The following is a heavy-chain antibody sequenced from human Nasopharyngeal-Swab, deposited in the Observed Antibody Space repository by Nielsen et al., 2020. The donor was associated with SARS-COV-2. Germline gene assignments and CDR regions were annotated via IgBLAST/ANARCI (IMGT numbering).Heavy chain of an antibody. CDR3: ARRHGGIDYYCYYMDV. CDR1: GYTFTSYG. D-gene: IGHD1-26*01. J-gene: IGHJ6*03. CDR2: ISAYNGNT. Sequence: ASVKVSCKASGYTFTSYGISWVRQAPGQGLEWMGWISAYNGNTNYAQKLQGRVTMTTDTSTSTAYMELRSLRSDDTAVYYCARRHGGIDYYCYYMDVWGKGTTVTVSS. V-gene: IGHV1-18*01.